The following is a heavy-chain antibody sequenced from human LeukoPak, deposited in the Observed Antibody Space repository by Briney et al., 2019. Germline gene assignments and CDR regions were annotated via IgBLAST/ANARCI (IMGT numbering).Heavy chain of an antibody. CDR2: IYYSGST. V-gene: IGHV4-59*08. Sequence: SETLSLTCTVSGGSISSYYWSWIRQPPGKGLEWIGYIYYSGSTNYNPSLKSRVTISVDTSKNQFSLKLSSVTAADTAVYYCARNLDYDRFDPWGQGTLVTVSS. J-gene: IGHJ5*02. CDR1: GGSISSYY. CDR3: ARNLDYDRFDP. D-gene: IGHD3/OR15-3a*01.